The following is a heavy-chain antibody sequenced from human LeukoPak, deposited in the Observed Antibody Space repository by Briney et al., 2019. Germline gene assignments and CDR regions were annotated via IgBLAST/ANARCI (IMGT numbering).Heavy chain of an antibody. D-gene: IGHD2-21*02. V-gene: IGHV1-2*06. CDR3: ARAARPYCGGDCYGLDY. CDR1: GYTFTGYY. Sequence: GASVKVSCKASGYTFTGYYMHWVRQAPGQGLEWMGRINPNSGGTNYAQKFQGRVTMTRDTSISTAYMELSRLRSDDTAVYYCARAARPYCGGDCYGLDYWGQGTLVTVSS. CDR2: INPNSGGT. J-gene: IGHJ4*02.